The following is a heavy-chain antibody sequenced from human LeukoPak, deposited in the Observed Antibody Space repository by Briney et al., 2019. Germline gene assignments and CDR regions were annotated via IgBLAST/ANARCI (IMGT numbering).Heavy chain of an antibody. CDR1: GGSFSGYY. CDR2: INRGGST. CDR3: ARGYGSGSYYTY. D-gene: IGHD3-10*01. Sequence: NPSETLSLTCTVYGGSFSGYYWGWIRQPPGKGLGWIEEINRGGSTDYNPSLKSRLTISVDTSKNQFSLKMNSLTAADTAVYYCARGYGSGSYYTYWGQGTLVTVSS. J-gene: IGHJ4*02. V-gene: IGHV4-34*01.